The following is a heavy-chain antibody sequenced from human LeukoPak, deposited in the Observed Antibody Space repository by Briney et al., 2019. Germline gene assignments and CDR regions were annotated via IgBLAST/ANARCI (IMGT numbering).Heavy chain of an antibody. Sequence: GGSLRLSCAASGFTFSSDEMNWVRQAPGKGLERVSYISSGSTIYDADSVKGRFTISRDNAKNSLYLQMNSLRAEDTAVYYCARESIAVAGAPFDYWGQGTLVTVSS. J-gene: IGHJ4*02. CDR3: ARESIAVAGAPFDY. CDR2: ISSGSTI. V-gene: IGHV3-48*03. D-gene: IGHD6-19*01. CDR1: GFTFSSDE.